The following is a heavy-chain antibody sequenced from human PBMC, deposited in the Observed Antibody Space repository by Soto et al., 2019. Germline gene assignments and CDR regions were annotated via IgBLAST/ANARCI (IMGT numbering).Heavy chain of an antibody. Sequence: ASVKVSCKASGYTFTGYYVNWARQAPGQGLEWMGWINPDNGVPNYAQKFQGRVTLSRDTSINTAYMELSRLTSGDTAMYYCARTDYLFSTLTYYFDYWGEGTMVTVYS. D-gene: IGHD3-16*01. V-gene: IGHV1-2*02. J-gene: IGHJ4*02. CDR3: ARTDYLFSTLTYYFDY. CDR1: GYTFTGYY. CDR2: INPDNGVP.